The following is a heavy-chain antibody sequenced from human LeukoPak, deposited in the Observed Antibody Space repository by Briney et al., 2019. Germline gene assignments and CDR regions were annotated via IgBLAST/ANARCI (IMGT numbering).Heavy chain of an antibody. D-gene: IGHD6-19*01. V-gene: IGHV3-74*01. J-gene: IGHJ2*01. CDR3: ARGQWLVSHWYFDL. CDR2: INSDGSTT. Sequence: PGGSLRLSCAASGFTISTYWMHWVRQAPGKGLVWVARINSDGSTTNYADSVKGRFTISSDNAKNTLYLQMNSLRAEDTAVYYCARGQWLVSHWYFDLWGRGTLVTVSS. CDR1: GFTISTYW.